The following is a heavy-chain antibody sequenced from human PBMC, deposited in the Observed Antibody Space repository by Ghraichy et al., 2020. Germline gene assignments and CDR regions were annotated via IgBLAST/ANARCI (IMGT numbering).Heavy chain of an antibody. V-gene: IGHV4-30-4*01. CDR1: GGSINSGGYY. Sequence: SETLSLTCTVSGGSINSGGYYWSWIRQPPGKGLEWIGYIFYSGSTYYTPSLRSRVTISADTSKNQFSLKLTSVTAADTAVYYCAREFLGTGMDYLDYWGQGTLVTVSA. CDR2: IFYSGST. CDR3: AREFLGTGMDYLDY. J-gene: IGHJ4*02. D-gene: IGHD3-10*01.